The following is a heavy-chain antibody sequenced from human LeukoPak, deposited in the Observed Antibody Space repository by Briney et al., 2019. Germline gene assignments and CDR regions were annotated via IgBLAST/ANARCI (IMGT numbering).Heavy chain of an antibody. CDR1: GYTLTELS. CDR3: ATDRVGRAHYYYDSSGYYYI. J-gene: IGHJ4*02. Sequence: GASVKVSCKVSGYTLTELSVHWVRQAPGKGLEWMGGFDPEDGETIYAQKFQGRVTMTEDTSTDTAYMELSSLRSEDTAVYYCATDRVGRAHYYYDSSGYYYIWGQGTLVTVSS. CDR2: FDPEDGET. D-gene: IGHD3-22*01. V-gene: IGHV1-24*01.